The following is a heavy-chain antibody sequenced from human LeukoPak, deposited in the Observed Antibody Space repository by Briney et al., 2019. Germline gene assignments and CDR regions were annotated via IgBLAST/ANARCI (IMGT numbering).Heavy chain of an antibody. CDR2: INWNGGST. CDR3: ARGLHLYYYYMDV. CDR1: GFTFDDYG. Sequence: TGGSLRLSCAASGFTFDDYGMSWVRQAPGKGLEWVSGINWNGGSTGYADSVNGRSTLSRDNAKNSLYLQMNSLRAEDTALYYCARGLHLYYYYMDVWGKGTTVTVSS. V-gene: IGHV3-20*04. J-gene: IGHJ6*03.